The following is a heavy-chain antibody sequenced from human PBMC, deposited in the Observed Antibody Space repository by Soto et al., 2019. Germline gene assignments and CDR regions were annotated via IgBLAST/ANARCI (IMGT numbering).Heavy chain of an antibody. J-gene: IGHJ6*02. Sequence: GGSLRLSCAASGFTFSSYAMHWVRQAPGKGLEWVAVISYDGSNKYYADSVKGRFTISRDNSKNTLYLQMNSLRAEDTAVYYCARDETAKLRGMDVWGQGTTVTVSS. V-gene: IGHV3-30-3*01. CDR1: GFTFSSYA. CDR3: ARDETAKLRGMDV. CDR2: ISYDGSNK.